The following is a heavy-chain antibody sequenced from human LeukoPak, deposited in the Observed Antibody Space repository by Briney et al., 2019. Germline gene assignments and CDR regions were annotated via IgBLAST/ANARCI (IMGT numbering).Heavy chain of an antibody. V-gene: IGHV3-23*01. Sequence: GSLRLSCAASGFTFRTSGMSWVRQAPGKGLEWVSAISGSGVSTYYADSVKGRFTISRDNSKNTLYLQMNSLRAEDTAVYYCARAGVVLYYFDYWGQGTLVTVSS. J-gene: IGHJ4*02. CDR3: ARAGVVLYYFDY. CDR1: GFTFRTSG. D-gene: IGHD3-16*01. CDR2: ISGSGVST.